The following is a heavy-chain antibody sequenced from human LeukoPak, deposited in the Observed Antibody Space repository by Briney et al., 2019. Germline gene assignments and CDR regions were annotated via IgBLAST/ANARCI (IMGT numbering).Heavy chain of an antibody. CDR3: AKDEGAGIAAAGSQLDFDI. V-gene: IGHV3-23*01. J-gene: IGHJ3*02. CDR2: ISGSGGST. CDR1: GFTFSSYA. D-gene: IGHD6-13*01. Sequence: GGSLRLSCAASGFTFSSYAMSWVRQAPGKGLEWVSAISGSGGSTYYADSVKGRFTISRDNSKNTLYLQMNSLRAEDTAVYYCAKDEGAGIAAAGSQLDFDIWGQGTMVTVSS.